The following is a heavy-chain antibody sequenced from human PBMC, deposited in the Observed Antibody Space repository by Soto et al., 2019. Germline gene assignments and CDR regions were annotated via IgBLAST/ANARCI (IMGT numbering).Heavy chain of an antibody. CDR3: ERDPKKKLLRGDYYYGLDV. Sequence: SETLSLTCTVSGGSISSYYWSWIRQPPGKGLEWIGYIYYSGSTNYNPSLKSRVTISVDTSKNQFPLKLSSVTAADTAVYYCERDPKKKLLRGDYYYGLDVWGQGTTVTVSS. CDR2: IYYSGST. J-gene: IGHJ6*02. V-gene: IGHV4-59*01. CDR1: GGSISSYY. D-gene: IGHD2-15*01.